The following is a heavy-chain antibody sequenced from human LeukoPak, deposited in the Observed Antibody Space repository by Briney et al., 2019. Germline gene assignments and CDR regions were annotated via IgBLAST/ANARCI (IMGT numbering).Heavy chain of an antibody. CDR2: IWYDGTNR. V-gene: IGHV3-30*02. CDR3: AKDFLPYSSGSYAFDY. CDR1: GFTLSMYG. Sequence: GGSLRLSCAASGFTLSMYGMHWVRQAPDKGLEWVAFIWYDGTNRYYADSVKGRFTISRDNSKNTVYLQMNSLRGEDTAVYYCAKDFLPYSSGSYAFDYWGQGTLITVSS. J-gene: IGHJ4*02. D-gene: IGHD6-19*01.